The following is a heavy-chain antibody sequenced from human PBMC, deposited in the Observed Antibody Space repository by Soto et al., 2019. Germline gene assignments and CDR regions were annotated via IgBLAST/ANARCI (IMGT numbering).Heavy chain of an antibody. D-gene: IGHD2-8*01. CDR3: ERVACLWTDCSYGVCHTDYAYYNYMDV. J-gene: IGHJ6*03. V-gene: IGHV1-8*01. Sequence: ASVKVSCKASGYTFTSYDINRVRQATGQGLEWMGWMNPNRGNTGYAQKIQGRVTMTRNTSISTAYMELSSLRSEDTAVYYCERVACLWTDCSYGVCHTDYAYYNYMDVWDKGATVTVS. CDR1: GYTFTSYD. CDR2: MNPNRGNT.